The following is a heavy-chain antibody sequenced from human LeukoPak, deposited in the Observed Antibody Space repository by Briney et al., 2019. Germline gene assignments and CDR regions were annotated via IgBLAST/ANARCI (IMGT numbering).Heavy chain of an antibody. J-gene: IGHJ4*02. D-gene: IGHD3-22*01. Sequence: GGSLRLSCAASGFTFSSYEMNWVRQAPGKGLEWVSYISSSGSTIYYADSVKGRFTISRDNAKNSLYLQMNSLRAEDTAVYYRAGSTSGHDGSGYRPFDYWGQGTLVTVSS. CDR2: ISSSGSTI. V-gene: IGHV3-48*03. CDR1: GFTFSSYE. CDR3: AGSTSGHDGSGYRPFDY.